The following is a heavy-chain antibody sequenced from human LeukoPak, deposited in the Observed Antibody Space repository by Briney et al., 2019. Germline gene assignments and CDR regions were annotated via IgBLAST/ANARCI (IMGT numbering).Heavy chain of an antibody. CDR1: GFTFSSYW. J-gene: IGHJ4*02. D-gene: IGHD4-23*01. CDR3: ARGRPHGNDY. V-gene: IGHV3-74*01. CDR2: INSDGSST. Sequence: GGSLRLPWAASGFTFSSYWMHWVRQAPGKGLVWVSRINSDGSSTTYADSVKGRFSISRDNAKNTLYLQMNSLRVEDTAVYYCARGRPHGNDYWGQGTLVTVSS.